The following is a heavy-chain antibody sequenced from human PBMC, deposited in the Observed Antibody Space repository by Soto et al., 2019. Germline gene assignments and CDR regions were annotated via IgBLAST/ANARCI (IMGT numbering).Heavy chain of an antibody. CDR2: ISLYSDGT. CDR3: ARVVPGAEAWFGP. D-gene: IGHD2-2*01. V-gene: IGHV1-18*01. Sequence: ASVKVSCKTSGYTFSNYGITWVRQAPGQPLEWLGWISLYSDGTNYAQKFQGRVSMTTDTSTTTAYMELRGLRSDDTAVYYCARVVPGAEAWFGPWGQGTLVTVSS. J-gene: IGHJ5*02. CDR1: GYTFSNYG.